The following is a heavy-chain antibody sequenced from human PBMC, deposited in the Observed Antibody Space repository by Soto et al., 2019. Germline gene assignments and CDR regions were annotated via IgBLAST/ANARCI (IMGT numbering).Heavy chain of an antibody. Sequence: EVQLLESGGGLVQPGGSRRLSCVASGFTFSTHAMSWVRQAPGKGLEWVSTFSGSGGNIYYAESVKGRLTISRDDSKNTLYLQMNRLSVEDTAVDYCAKDPPRTVGPLAMDVWGQGTTGTVSS. CDR2: FSGSGGNI. CDR3: AKDPPRTVGPLAMDV. D-gene: IGHD2-2*01. CDR1: GFTFSTHA. V-gene: IGHV3-23*01. J-gene: IGHJ6*02.